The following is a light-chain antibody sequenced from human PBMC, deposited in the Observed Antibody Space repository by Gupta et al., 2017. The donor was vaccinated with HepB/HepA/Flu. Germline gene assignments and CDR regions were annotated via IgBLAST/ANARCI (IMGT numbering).Light chain of an antibody. V-gene: IGLV1-47*01. J-gene: IGLJ1*01. Sequence: QSVLTQPPSASGTPVQRVTISCSGSSSNIGSNYVYWFQQFPGTAPKLLIYRNTPRPSGVPDRFSGSKSGTSASLAISGLRSDDEADYYCATWDDSLSGEVFGNGTKLTVL. CDR3: ATWDDSLSGEV. CDR1: SSNIGSNY. CDR2: RNT.